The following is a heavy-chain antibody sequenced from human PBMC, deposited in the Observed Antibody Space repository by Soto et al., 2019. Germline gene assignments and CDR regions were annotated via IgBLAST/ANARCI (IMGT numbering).Heavy chain of an antibody. Sequence: SETLSLTCTVSGDSINTYYWSWIRQPPGKGLEWIGFIYYSETPTYNPSLKSRVTMSVDTSKKQVSLRLSSVTAADTAMYYCTRGMEQWLVRAFDIWGQGTMVT. J-gene: IGHJ3*02. CDR1: GDSINTYY. V-gene: IGHV4-59*01. CDR3: TRGMEQWLVRAFDI. D-gene: IGHD6-19*01. CDR2: IYYSETP.